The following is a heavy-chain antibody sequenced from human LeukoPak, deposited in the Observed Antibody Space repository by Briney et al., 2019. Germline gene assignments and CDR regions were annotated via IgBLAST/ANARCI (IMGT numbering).Heavy chain of an antibody. CDR2: IYTSGNT. CDR3: TRGGELMNF. CDR1: GASVNSGNYY. D-gene: IGHD1-26*01. J-gene: IGHJ4*02. Sequence: SETLSLTCTVSGASVNSGNYYWTWIRQPAGKRLEWIGRIYTSGNTNYHPSLKSRVTISIDASKTQFSLRLSSVPAADTAVYYCTRGGELMNFWGQGTLVTVSS. V-gene: IGHV4-61*02.